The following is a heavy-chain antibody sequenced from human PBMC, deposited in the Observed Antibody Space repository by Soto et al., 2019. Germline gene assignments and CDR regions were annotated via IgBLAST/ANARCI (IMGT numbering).Heavy chain of an antibody. J-gene: IGHJ6*02. CDR1: GFTFSSYV. CDR3: ASQYAEAAGTDYYYGMDV. D-gene: IGHD6-13*01. CDR2: IWYDGSNK. V-gene: IGHV3-33*01. Sequence: GGSLRLSCAASGFTFSSYVMHWVRQSPGKGLEWVAVIWYDGSNKYYADSVKGRFTISRDNSKNTLYLQMNSLRAEDTAVYYCASQYAEAAGTDYYYGMDVWGQGTTVTVSS.